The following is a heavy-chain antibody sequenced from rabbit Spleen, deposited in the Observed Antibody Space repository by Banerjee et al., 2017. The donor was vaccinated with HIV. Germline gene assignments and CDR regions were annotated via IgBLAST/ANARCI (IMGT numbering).Heavy chain of an antibody. V-gene: IGHV1S40*01. CDR1: GFSFNSGYD. J-gene: IGHJ6*01. Sequence: QSLEESGGGLVKPGASLTLTCKASGFSFNSGYDMCWVRQAPGKGLEWVACAYPGSSGSSYSAPRAKGRFTISKTSSTTVTLQMTSLTAADTATYFCARDAGTSFSTYGMDLWGQGTLVTVS. CDR3: ARDAGTSFSTYGMDL. CDR2: AYPGSSGSS. D-gene: IGHD8-1*01.